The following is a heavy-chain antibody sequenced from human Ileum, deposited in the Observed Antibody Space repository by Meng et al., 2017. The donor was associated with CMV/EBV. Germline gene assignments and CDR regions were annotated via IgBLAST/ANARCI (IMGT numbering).Heavy chain of an antibody. V-gene: IGHV3-30*02. CDR1: GFTFGLYG. CDR2: TSYNGSDM. D-gene: IGHD3-10*01. J-gene: IGHJ6*02. CDR3: VKPLAKVEFKGLLYGIGPRYYSYGMDV. Sequence: GESLKISCATSGFTFGLYGMHWVRRTPDRGLEWVASTSYNGSDMSYADSVKGRFTIFRDNSKASLYLQMHSLKPADTAVYYCVKPLAKVEFKGLLYGIGPRYYSYGMDVWGHGTSVTVSS.